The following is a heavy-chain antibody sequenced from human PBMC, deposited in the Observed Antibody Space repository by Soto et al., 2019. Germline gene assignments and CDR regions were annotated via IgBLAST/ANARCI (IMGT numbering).Heavy chain of an antibody. CDR1: GFTFLSYW. Sequence: GGSLRLSCAASGFTFLSYWMSWVRQAPGKGLEWVANIKEDGSERYYVDSVKGRFTISRDNAKNSLYLQMNSLRDEDTAVYYCARATGADKEDYWGQGT. V-gene: IGHV3-7*04. CDR3: ARATGADKEDY. J-gene: IGHJ4*02. D-gene: IGHD3-10*01. CDR2: IKEDGSER.